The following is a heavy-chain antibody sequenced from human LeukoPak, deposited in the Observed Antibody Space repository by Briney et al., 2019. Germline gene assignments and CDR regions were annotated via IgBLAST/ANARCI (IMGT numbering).Heavy chain of an antibody. CDR3: AREFGYDSSGSTSNWFDP. Sequence: ASVKVSCKASGYTFTGYYMHWVRQAPGQGLEWMGWINPNSGGTNYAQKFQGRVTMTRDTSISTAYMELSRLRSDDTAVYYCAREFGYDSSGSTSNWFDPWGQGTLVTVSS. CDR2: INPNSGGT. CDR1: GYTFTGYY. D-gene: IGHD3-22*01. J-gene: IGHJ5*02. V-gene: IGHV1-2*02.